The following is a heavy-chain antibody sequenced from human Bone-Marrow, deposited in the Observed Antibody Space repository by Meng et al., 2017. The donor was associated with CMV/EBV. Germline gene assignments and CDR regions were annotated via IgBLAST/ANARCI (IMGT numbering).Heavy chain of an antibody. CDR2: IKQGGSEK. CDR1: GFTFSSYW. Sequence: GESLKISCAASGFTFSSYWMSWVRQAPGKGLEWVANIKQGGSEKYYVDSVKGRFTISRDNAKNSLYLQMNSLRAEDTAVYYCARVPYDFFGYYFDYWGQGTLVTVSS. V-gene: IGHV3-7*01. CDR3: ARVPYDFFGYYFDY. J-gene: IGHJ4*02. D-gene: IGHD3-3*01.